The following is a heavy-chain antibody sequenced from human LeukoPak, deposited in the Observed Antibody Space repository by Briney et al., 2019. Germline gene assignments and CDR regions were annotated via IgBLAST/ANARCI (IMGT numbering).Heavy chain of an antibody. J-gene: IGHJ4*02. V-gene: IGHV3-23*01. D-gene: IGHD3-9*01. CDR2: ISGSGDSI. Sequence: GGSPRLSCAASGFTFSNYYMSWVRQAPGKGLEWVSAISGSGDSIFYADSVKGRFTISRDNSKTTLYVQMNSLRAEDTAVYYCAKSFLTGYSLFDSWGQGTLVTVSS. CDR3: AKSFLTGYSLFDS. CDR1: GFTFSNYY.